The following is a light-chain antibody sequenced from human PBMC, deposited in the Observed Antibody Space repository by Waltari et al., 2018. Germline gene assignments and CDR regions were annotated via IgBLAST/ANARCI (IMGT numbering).Light chain of an antibody. CDR2: EAS. V-gene: IGLV2-23*01. CDR1: SCDVGRYKF. CDR3: YSYVGSSTSV. Sequence: QSVRTHPASLSGPPGQSTTIPCPGVSCDVGRYKFISWYQQPPGKVPKLLIFEASKRPSGVSYRFSGSKSGDTASLTISELQAEDEADYYCYSYVGSSTSVFGGGTKVTVL. J-gene: IGLJ3*02.